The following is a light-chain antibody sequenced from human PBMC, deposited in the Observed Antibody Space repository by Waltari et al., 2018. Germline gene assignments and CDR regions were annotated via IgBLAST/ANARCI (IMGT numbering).Light chain of an antibody. J-gene: IGLJ2*01. CDR1: SSDVGGYNY. CDR3: SSYTSSSTLVV. V-gene: IGLV2-14*01. CDR2: DVS. Sequence: QSALTQPASVSGSPVQSITISCTGTSSDVGGYNYVFWYQQHPGKAPKLMIYDVSNRPSGVSNRFSGSKSGNTASLTISGLQAEDEADYYCSSYTSSSTLVVFGGGTKLTVL.